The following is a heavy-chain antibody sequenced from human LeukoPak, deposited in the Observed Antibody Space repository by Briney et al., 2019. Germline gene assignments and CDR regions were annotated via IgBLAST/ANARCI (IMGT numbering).Heavy chain of an antibody. D-gene: IGHD3-3*01. CDR2: MYYSGNT. CDR1: GGSISSSSYY. V-gene: IGHV4-39*07. J-gene: IGHJ4*02. Sequence: SETLSLTCTVSGGSISSSSYYWGWIRQSPGKGLEWIGSMYYSGNTYYNPSLKSRVTISVDTSKNQFSLKLSSVTAADTAVYYCARSDFWSGYPFDYWGQGTLVTVSS. CDR3: ARSDFWSGYPFDY.